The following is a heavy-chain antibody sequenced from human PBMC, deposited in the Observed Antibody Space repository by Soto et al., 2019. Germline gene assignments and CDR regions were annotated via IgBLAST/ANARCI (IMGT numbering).Heavy chain of an antibody. V-gene: IGHV4-4*02. CDR1: GASTSSMNW. J-gene: IGHJ4*01. CDR3: ARDVYYRGFSLGY. CDR2: VFHTGLT. Sequence: PSETLSLTCAVSGASTSSMNWWSWVRQTTGRGLEWIGEVFHTGLTNYNPSLKSPVTISMDASKNQLSLEIRSVTAADTAVYFCARDVYYRGFSLGYWGHGIVVTVSS. D-gene: IGHD5-12*01.